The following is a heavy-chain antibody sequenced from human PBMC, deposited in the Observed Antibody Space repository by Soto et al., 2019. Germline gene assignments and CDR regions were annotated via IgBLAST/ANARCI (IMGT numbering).Heavy chain of an antibody. CDR1: GFTFSSYG. D-gene: IGHD7-27*01. V-gene: IGHV3-7*03. J-gene: IGHJ4*02. CDR3: VRELGLAY. CDR2: INKDGSQK. Sequence: VGSLRLSCAASGFTFSSYGMHWVRQAPGKGLEWVANINKDGSQKNYVDSVKGRFTIARDNGQNSLSLQMNSLRVEDTAVYYCVRELGLAYWGQRALVTVSS.